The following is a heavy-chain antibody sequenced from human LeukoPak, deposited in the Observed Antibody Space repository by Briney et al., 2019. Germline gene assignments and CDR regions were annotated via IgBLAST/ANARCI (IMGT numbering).Heavy chain of an antibody. CDR3: ARVGAYSGSYRFDY. D-gene: IGHD1-26*01. J-gene: IGHJ4*02. V-gene: IGHV3-53*01. CDR2: IYSGGST. CDR1: GFTVSSNY. Sequence: PGGSLRLSCAASGFTVSSNYMSWVRQAPGKGLEWVSVIYSGGSTYYADSVKGRFTISRDNSKNTLYLQMNSLRAEDTAVYYCARVGAYSGSYRFDYWGQGTLVTVSS.